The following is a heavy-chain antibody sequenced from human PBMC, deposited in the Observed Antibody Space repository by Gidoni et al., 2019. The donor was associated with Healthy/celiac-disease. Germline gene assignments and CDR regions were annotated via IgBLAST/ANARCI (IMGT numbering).Heavy chain of an antibody. J-gene: IGHJ4*02. V-gene: IGHV3-15*07. CDR3: TTDPILGGSYYGDPFDY. Sequence: EVQLVESGGGLVQPGGSLRLTCAASGFTFSNAWMYWVRQAPGKGLEWDGRMKSKTDGGTTDYAAPVKGRFTISRDDSKNTLYLQMNSLKTEDTAVYYCTTDPILGGSYYGDPFDYWGQGTLVTVSS. CDR2: MKSKTDGGTT. CDR1: GFTFSNAW. D-gene: IGHD1-26*01.